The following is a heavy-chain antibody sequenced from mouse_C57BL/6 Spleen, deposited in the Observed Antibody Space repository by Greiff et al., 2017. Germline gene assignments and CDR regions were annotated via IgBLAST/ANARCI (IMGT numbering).Heavy chain of an antibody. V-gene: IGHV1-80*01. CDR1: GYAFSSYW. CDR2: IYPGDGDT. CDR3: ARYATVVAVDY. Sequence: QVQLQQSGAELVKPGASVKISCKASGYAFSSYWMNWVKQRPGKGLEWIGQIYPGDGDTNYNGKFKGKATLTADKSSSTAYMQLSNLTSEDSAVYFCARYATVVAVDYWGQGTTLTVSS. D-gene: IGHD1-1*01. J-gene: IGHJ2*01.